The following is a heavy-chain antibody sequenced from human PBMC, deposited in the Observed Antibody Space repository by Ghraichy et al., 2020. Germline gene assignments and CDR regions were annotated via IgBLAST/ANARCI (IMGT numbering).Heavy chain of an antibody. CDR1: GFTFSNYG. Sequence: GGSLRLSCAASGFTFSNYGMHWVRQAPGKGLEWVAVISYDGSNKLYSDSVKGRFTISRDNSKNTLYLQMNSLRAEDTAVYYCAKRKDYDGSGRPLGGNGMDVWGQGTTVTVSS. CDR3: AKRKDYDGSGRPLGGNGMDV. J-gene: IGHJ6*02. CDR2: ISYDGSNK. V-gene: IGHV3-30*18. D-gene: IGHD3-22*01.